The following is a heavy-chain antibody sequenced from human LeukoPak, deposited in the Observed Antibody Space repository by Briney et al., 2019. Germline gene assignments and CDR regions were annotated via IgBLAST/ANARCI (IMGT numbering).Heavy chain of an antibody. CDR3: ARAGIVGAPAWVDV. CDR1: GYTFTTYG. J-gene: IGHJ6*02. CDR2: ISGYNGNT. Sequence: ASVKVSCKASGYTFTTYGISWMRQAPGQGLEWMGWISGYNGNTNYAQNLQGRVTMTTDTSTSTAYMELRSLRSDDTAVYYCARAGIVGAPAWVDVWGQGTTATVS. V-gene: IGHV1-18*01. D-gene: IGHD1-26*01.